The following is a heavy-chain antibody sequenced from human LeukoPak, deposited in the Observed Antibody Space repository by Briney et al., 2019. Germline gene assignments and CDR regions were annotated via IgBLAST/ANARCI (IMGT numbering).Heavy chain of an antibody. CDR3: ARDYYGSGSYLFFDY. Sequence: ASVNVSCKASVYTFTGYYLYWVRQAPGQGLEWMGIINPSGGSTSYAQKFQGRVTMTRDTSTSTVYMELSSMRSEDTAVYYCARDYYGSGSYLFFDYWGQGTLVTVSS. V-gene: IGHV1-46*03. CDR2: INPSGGST. CDR1: VYTFTGYY. J-gene: IGHJ4*02. D-gene: IGHD3-10*01.